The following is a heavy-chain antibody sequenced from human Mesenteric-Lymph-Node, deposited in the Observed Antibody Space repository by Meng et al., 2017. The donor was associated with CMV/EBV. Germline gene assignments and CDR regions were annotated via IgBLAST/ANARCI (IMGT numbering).Heavy chain of an antibody. Sequence: ASVKVSCKASGYTFTSYGISWVRQAPGQGLEWMGWINPNSGGTNYAQKFQGRVTMTRDTSISTAYMELSRLRSDDTAVYYCARDLRVWFDPWGQGTLVTVSS. CDR2: INPNSGGT. CDR3: ARDLRVWFDP. V-gene: IGHV1-2*02. CDR1: GYTFTSYG. J-gene: IGHJ5*02.